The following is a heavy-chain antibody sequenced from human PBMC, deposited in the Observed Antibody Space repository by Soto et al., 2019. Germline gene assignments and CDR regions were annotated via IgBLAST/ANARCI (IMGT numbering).Heavy chain of an antibody. V-gene: IGHV3-23*01. Sequence: GGSLRLSCAASGFTFSSYNLNWVRQAPGQGLEWVSTITGSGVSTYYADSVKGRFTISRDNSKDRLYLQMNSLRADDTAVYYCAKQADLTRYNYGSCFDFCGHGTLVTVSS. D-gene: IGHD5-18*01. J-gene: IGHJ4*01. CDR3: AKQADLTRYNYGSCFDF. CDR2: ITGSGVST. CDR1: GFTFSSYN.